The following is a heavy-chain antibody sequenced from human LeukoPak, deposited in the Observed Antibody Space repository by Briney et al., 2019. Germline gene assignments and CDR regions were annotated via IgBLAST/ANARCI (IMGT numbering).Heavy chain of an antibody. Sequence: GGSLRLSCAVSGFTFSSNLMYWVRQPPGKGRVWVSRISRDGSSATYADSVKGRLTISRDNAKNTLYLQMNSLRAEDTAVYYCATFVGIAAGWGQGTLVTVSS. J-gene: IGHJ4*02. CDR1: GFTFSSNL. V-gene: IGHV3-74*01. CDR3: ATFVGIAAG. CDR2: ISRDGSSA. D-gene: IGHD6-13*01.